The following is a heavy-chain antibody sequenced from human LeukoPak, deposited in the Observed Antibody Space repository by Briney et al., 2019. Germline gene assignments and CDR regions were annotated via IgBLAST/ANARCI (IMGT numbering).Heavy chain of an antibody. CDR2: ISYDGSNK. J-gene: IGHJ4*02. CDR1: GFTYSSYG. V-gene: IGHV3-30*18. Sequence: GGSPRLSCAASGFTYSSYGMHWVRQAPGKGLEWVAVISYDGSNKYYADSVKGRFTISRDNSKNTLYLQMNSLRAEDTAVYYCAKVVVGAGLGPANYTLFDYWGQGTLVTVSS. CDR3: AKVVVGAGLGPANYTLFDY. D-gene: IGHD1-26*01.